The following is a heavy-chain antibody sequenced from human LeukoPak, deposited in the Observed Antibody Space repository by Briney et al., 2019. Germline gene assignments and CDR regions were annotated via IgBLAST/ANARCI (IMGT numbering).Heavy chain of an antibody. V-gene: IGHV4-34*01. CDR2: INDSGNT. CDR3: ARAHQRANWFDR. Sequence: PSETLSLTCAVYVGSFSGYYWSWIRQPPGKGLEWIGDINDSGNTNYNPSLKSRLTMSVDTSKNQFSLKLRSVTAADTATYYCARAHQRANWFDRWGQGTLVTVSS. CDR1: VGSFSGYY. J-gene: IGHJ5*02. D-gene: IGHD6-25*01.